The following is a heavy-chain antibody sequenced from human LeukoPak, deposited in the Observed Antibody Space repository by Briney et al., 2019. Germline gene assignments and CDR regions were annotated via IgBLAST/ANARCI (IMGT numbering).Heavy chain of an antibody. CDR3: AKDSIGFYYGSGTGY. CDR1: GFTFSSYA. CDR2: ISGSGGST. Sequence: PGGSLRLSCGASGFTFSSYAMSWVRQAPGKGLEWVSAISGSGGSTYYADSVKGRFTISRDNSKNTLYLQMNSLRAEDTAVYYCAKDSIGFYYGSGTGYWGQGTLVTVSS. J-gene: IGHJ4*02. V-gene: IGHV3-23*01. D-gene: IGHD3-10*01.